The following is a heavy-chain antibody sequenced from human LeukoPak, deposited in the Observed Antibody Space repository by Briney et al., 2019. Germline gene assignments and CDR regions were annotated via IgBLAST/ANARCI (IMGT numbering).Heavy chain of an antibody. CDR2: IYYSGST. J-gene: IGHJ5*02. Sequence: SETLSLTCTVSGGSFSSGSYYWSWIRQPPGKGLEWIGYIYYSGSTNYNPSLKSRVTISVDTSKNQFSLKLSSVTAADTAVYYCARGGDSSGYYRIWFDPWGQGTLVTVSS. CDR3: ARGGDSSGYYRIWFDP. CDR1: GGSFSSGSYY. D-gene: IGHD3-22*01. V-gene: IGHV4-61*01.